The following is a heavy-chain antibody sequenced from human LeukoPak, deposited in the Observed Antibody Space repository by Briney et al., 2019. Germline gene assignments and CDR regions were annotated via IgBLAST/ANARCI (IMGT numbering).Heavy chain of an antibody. CDR2: VFHSGTT. CDR3: ARRMATVTDAFDI. V-gene: IGHV4-59*08. J-gene: IGHJ3*02. Sequence: PSETLSLTCTVSGDSLTSHFWSWIRQTPGKGLEWIGYVFHSGTTNYSPSLKSRVTISLDTSKKQFYLRLASVTAADTAVYYCARRMATVTDAFDIWGRGTMVSVSS. D-gene: IGHD5-24*01. CDR1: GDSLTSHF.